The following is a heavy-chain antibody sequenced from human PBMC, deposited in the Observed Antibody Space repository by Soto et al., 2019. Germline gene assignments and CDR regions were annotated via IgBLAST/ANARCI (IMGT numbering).Heavy chain of an antibody. V-gene: IGHV4-59*01. D-gene: IGHD5-12*01. Sequence: SETLSLTCTVSGGSISSYYWSWIRQPPGKGLEWIGYIYYSGSTNYNPSLKSRVTISVDTSKNQFSLKLSSVTAADTAVYYCTRSGYRFDYWGQGTLVTVSS. CDR2: IYYSGST. J-gene: IGHJ4*02. CDR3: TRSGYRFDY. CDR1: GGSISSYY.